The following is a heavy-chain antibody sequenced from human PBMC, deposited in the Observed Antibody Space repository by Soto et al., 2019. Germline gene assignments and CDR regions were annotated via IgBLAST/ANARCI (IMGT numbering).Heavy chain of an antibody. CDR1: GYSLSSYW. D-gene: IGHD5-18*01. J-gene: IGHJ5*02. V-gene: IGHV5-51*01. Sequence: GESLKISCKGSGYSLSSYWIVWVRQMPGKGLEWMGIIYPGDSDTRYSPSFQGHVTISADKSISTAYLQWSSLKASDTAMYYCARRSIQKPELDPWGQGTLVTVSS. CDR3: ARRSIQKPELDP. CDR2: IYPGDSDT.